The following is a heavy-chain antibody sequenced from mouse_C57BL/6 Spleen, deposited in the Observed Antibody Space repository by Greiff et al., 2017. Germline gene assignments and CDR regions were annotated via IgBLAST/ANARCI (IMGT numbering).Heavy chain of an antibody. CDR3: ARSEDGYYGAY. CDR2: IHPNSGST. J-gene: IGHJ3*01. V-gene: IGHV1-64*01. CDR1: GFNFTSYW. Sequence: QVQLQQPGAELVKPGASVKLSCTASGFNFTSYWMHWVKQRPGQGLEWIGMIHPNSGSTNYNEKLKSKVTLTVDKTSTTAYMQLSSRTSADSAVYYCARSEDGYYGAYWGQGTLVTSSA. D-gene: IGHD2-3*01.